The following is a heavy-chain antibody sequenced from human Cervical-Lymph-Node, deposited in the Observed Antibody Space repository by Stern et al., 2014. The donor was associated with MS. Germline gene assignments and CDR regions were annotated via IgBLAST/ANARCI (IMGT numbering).Heavy chain of an antibody. Sequence: QVQLGQSGGGVVQPGRSLRLSCAASGFTFSSYGIHWVRQAPGKGLEWVAVIWHDGSNKYYADSVKGRFTISRDNSKNTLYLQMNSLRVEDTAVYYCAREGGNTAEYFQHWGQGTLVTVSS. V-gene: IGHV3-33*01. CDR3: AREGGNTAEYFQH. J-gene: IGHJ1*01. CDR2: IWHDGSNK. D-gene: IGHD4-23*01. CDR1: GFTFSSYG.